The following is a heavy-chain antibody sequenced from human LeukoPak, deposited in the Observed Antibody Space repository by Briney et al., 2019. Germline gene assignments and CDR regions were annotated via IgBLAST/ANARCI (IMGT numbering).Heavy chain of an antibody. V-gene: IGHV3-30*18. CDR2: ISYDGSNK. D-gene: IGHD3-10*01. CDR3: AKVGRESRVFDY. CDR1: GFTFSSYG. Sequence: PGGSLRLSCAASGFTFSSYGMHWVRQAPGKGLEWVAVISYDGSNKYYADSVKGRFTISRDNSKNTLYLQMNSLRAEDAAVYYCAKVGRESRVFDYWGRGTLVTASS. J-gene: IGHJ4*02.